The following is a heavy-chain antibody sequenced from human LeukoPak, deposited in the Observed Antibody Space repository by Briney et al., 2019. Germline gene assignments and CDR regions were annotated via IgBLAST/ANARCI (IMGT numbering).Heavy chain of an antibody. Sequence: GGSLRLSCAASGFTFSSYWMSWVRQAPGKGLEWVANIKQDGSEKYYVDSVKGRFTISRDNAKNSLYLQMNSLRAEDTAVYYCARKAYYDSSGSFDYWGQGTLVTVSS. V-gene: IGHV3-7*01. CDR3: ARKAYYDSSGSFDY. D-gene: IGHD3-22*01. CDR2: IKQDGSEK. J-gene: IGHJ4*02. CDR1: GFTFSSYW.